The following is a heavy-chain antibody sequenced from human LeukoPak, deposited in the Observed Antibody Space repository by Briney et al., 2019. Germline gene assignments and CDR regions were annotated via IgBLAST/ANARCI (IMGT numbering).Heavy chain of an antibody. Sequence: GGSMRLACAASGFTFGSYAMSWVRQAPGKGLEWVSAISGSGGSTYYADSVKGRFTISRDNSKNTLYLQMNSLRAEDTAVYYCAKIVDTAMIFDYWGQGTLVTVSS. CDR3: AKIVDTAMIFDY. D-gene: IGHD5-18*01. V-gene: IGHV3-23*01. CDR1: GFTFGSYA. CDR2: ISGSGGST. J-gene: IGHJ4*02.